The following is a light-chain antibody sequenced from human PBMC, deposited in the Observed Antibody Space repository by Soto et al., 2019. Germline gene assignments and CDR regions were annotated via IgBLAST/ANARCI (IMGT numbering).Light chain of an antibody. CDR2: DVN. J-gene: IGLJ3*02. CDR3: CSYAGSGIFVV. CDR1: SSDVGGYNC. Sequence: QSALTQPRSVSGSPGPSVTISCIGTSSDVGGYNCVSWFRKYPGEAPKLIIYDVNKRPSGVPDRFSGSRSGSTASLTISGLQADYEADYYCCSYAGSGIFVVFGEGTKLTVL. V-gene: IGLV2-11*01.